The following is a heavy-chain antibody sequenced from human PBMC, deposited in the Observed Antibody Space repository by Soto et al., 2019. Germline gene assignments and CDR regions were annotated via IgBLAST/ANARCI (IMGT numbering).Heavy chain of an antibody. Sequence: RGSLRLSCAASGFTFSSYGMHWVRQAPGKGLEWVAVISYDGSNKYYADSVKGRFTISRDNSKNTLYLQMNSLRAEDTAVYYCGGVAAARYYYYGMDVWGQGTTVTVSS. J-gene: IGHJ6*02. D-gene: IGHD2-15*01. V-gene: IGHV3-30*03. CDR3: GGVAAARYYYYGMDV. CDR1: GFTFSSYG. CDR2: ISYDGSNK.